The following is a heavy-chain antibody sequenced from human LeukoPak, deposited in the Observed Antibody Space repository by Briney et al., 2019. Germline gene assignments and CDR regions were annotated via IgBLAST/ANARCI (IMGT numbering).Heavy chain of an antibody. Sequence: SETLSLTCTVSGYSIGSGYYWGWIRQPPGKGLEWIGSIYHSGKAYYNPSLKSRVTISVDTSKNQFSLKLSSVTAADTAVYYCARAPTIAVAGRNWFHPWGQGTLVTVSS. CDR1: GYSIGSGYY. V-gene: IGHV4-38-2*02. CDR3: ARAPTIAVAGRNWFHP. J-gene: IGHJ5*02. CDR2: IYHSGKA. D-gene: IGHD6-19*01.